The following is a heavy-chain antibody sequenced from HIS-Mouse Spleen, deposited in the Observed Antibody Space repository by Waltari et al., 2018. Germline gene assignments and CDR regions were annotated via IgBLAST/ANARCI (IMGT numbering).Heavy chain of an antibody. J-gene: IGHJ2*01. CDR2: IYYSGST. Sequence: QLQLQESGPGLVKPSETLSLTCTVPGGPISISRYYWGRIRQPPGKGREWIGSIYYSGSTYYNPSLKSRVTISVDTSKNQFSLKLSSVTAADTAVYYCAREIPYSSSWYDWYFDLWGRGTLVTVSS. CDR3: AREIPYSSSWYDWYFDL. V-gene: IGHV4-39*07. CDR1: GGPISISRYY. D-gene: IGHD6-13*01.